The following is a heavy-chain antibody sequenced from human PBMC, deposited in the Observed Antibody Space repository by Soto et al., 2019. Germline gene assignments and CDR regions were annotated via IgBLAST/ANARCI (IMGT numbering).Heavy chain of an antibody. Sequence: GGSLRLSCAASGFTFSSYDMHWVRQATGKGLEWVSAIGTAGDTYYPGSVKGRFTISRENAKNSLYLQMNSLRAEDTAVYYCARAPPSLGSLHNYYYYYYGMDVWGQGTTVTVSS. V-gene: IGHV3-13*01. CDR2: IGTAGDT. J-gene: IGHJ6*02. D-gene: IGHD1-1*01. CDR1: GFTFSSYD. CDR3: ARAPPSLGSLHNYYYYYYGMDV.